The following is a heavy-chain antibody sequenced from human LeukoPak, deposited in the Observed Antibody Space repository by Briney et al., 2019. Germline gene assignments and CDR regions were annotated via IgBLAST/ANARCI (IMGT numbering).Heavy chain of an antibody. CDR1: GHTFTNYD. CDR2: ISAYNGDT. CDR3: ARDRDKQINLRPNYFDY. D-gene: IGHD3-16*01. V-gene: IGHV1-18*01. Sequence: ASVKVSCKASGHTFTNYDISWVRQAPGQGLEWMGWISAYNGDTNYARTFQGRITMTTDSSTSTVYMELRSLRSDDTAVYYCARDRDKQINLRPNYFDYWGQGTLVTVSS. J-gene: IGHJ4*02.